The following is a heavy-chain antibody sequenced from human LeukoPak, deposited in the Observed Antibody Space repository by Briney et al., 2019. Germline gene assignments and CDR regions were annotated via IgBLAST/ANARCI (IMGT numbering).Heavy chain of an antibody. V-gene: IGHV3-23*01. CDR1: GFTFSSYA. Sequence: GGSLRLSCAASGFTFSSYAVSWVRQAPGKGLEWVSTISGSGGSTYYADSVKGRFTISRDNSKNTLYLQTNNLRVEDTAVYYCAKLVGATSYWGQGTLVTVS. CDR2: ISGSGGST. J-gene: IGHJ4*02. D-gene: IGHD1-26*01. CDR3: AKLVGATSY.